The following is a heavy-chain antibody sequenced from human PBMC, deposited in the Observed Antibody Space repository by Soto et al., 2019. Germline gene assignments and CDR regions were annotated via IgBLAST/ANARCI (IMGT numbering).Heavy chain of an antibody. CDR2: IYPRDSYT. CDR1: GFTFTNYW. D-gene: IGHD2-2*02. CDR3: ARTFQASGYSASFYLTF. V-gene: IGHV5-51*01. Sequence: PGESLKISCTTFGFTFTNYWIAWVRQMPGKGPEWMGIIYPRDSYTIYSPSFQGQVTISVDKPTNTAFLHWSSLKASDTAIYYCARTFQASGYSASFYLTFWGPGTQVTVSS. J-gene: IGHJ1*01.